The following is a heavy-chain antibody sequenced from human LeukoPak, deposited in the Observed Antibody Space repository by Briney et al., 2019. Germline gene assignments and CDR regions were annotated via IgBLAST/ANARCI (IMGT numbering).Heavy chain of an antibody. CDR2: INHDGRET. D-gene: IGHD6-13*01. J-gene: IGHJ2*01. CDR1: GFIFDDYA. V-gene: IGHV3-7*01. Sequence: GGSLRLSCAASGFIFDDYAMHWVRQAPGKGLEWVANINHDGRETYYADSVKGRFIISRDNAKDSLYLQMNSLRAEDAAVYYCAKGYIIAGRQWYLDLWGRGTLVGVSS. CDR3: AKGYIIAGRQWYLDL.